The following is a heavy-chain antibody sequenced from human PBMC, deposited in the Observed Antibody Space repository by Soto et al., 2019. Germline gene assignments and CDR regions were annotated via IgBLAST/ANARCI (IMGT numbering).Heavy chain of an antibody. V-gene: IGHV3-48*01. D-gene: IGHD7-27*01. CDR3: ARDLSWGSNWYYYMDV. Sequence: GGSLRLSCAASGFTFSSYCMNWVRQAPGKGLEWVSYIDYADSVKGRFTVSRDNARNSLYLQMNSLRAEDTAVYYCARDLSWGSNWYYYMDVWGNGTTVTVSS. CDR1: GFTFSSYC. CDR2: I. J-gene: IGHJ6*03.